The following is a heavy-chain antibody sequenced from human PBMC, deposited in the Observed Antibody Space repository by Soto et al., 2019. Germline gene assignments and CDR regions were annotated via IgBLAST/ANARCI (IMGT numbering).Heavy chain of an antibody. V-gene: IGHV3-15*07. CDR2: IKSKIDGGTT. Sequence: PGGSLRLSCAASGFTFSNAWMNWVRQAPGKGLEWVGRIKSKIDGGTTDYAAPVRGRFSISRDDSKNTLYLQMNSLKTEDTAVYYCARRLPYCSSTSCYFDYWGQGTLVTVSS. D-gene: IGHD2-2*01. J-gene: IGHJ4*02. CDR1: GFTFSNAW. CDR3: ARRLPYCSSTSCYFDY.